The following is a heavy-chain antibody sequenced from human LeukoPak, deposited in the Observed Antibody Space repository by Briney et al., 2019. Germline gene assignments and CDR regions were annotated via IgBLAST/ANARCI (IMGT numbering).Heavy chain of an antibody. CDR2: IRAYNGNT. CDR3: ARDREYYYDSSGYSDAFDI. V-gene: IGHV1-18*01. CDR1: GYTFTSYG. D-gene: IGHD3-22*01. J-gene: IGHJ3*02. Sequence: ASVKVSCKASGYTFTSYGISWVRQAPGQGLEWMGWIRAYNGNTNYAQNLQGRVTMTTDTSTSTAYMELRSLRSDDTAVYYCARDREYYYDSSGYSDAFDIWGQGTLVTVSS.